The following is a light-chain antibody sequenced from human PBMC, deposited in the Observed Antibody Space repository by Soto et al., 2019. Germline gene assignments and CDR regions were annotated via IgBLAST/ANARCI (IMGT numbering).Light chain of an antibody. CDR2: ANI. Sequence: QSVLTQPPSVSGAPGQRVTISCTGGSSNIGTGHDVHWYKQLPGTAPKLLIYANINRPSGVPDRCSGSKSGTSASLAITGLRAEDEADYYCQTYDSSLSGYVFGTGTKLTVL. V-gene: IGLV1-40*01. J-gene: IGLJ1*01. CDR3: QTYDSSLSGYV. CDR1: SSNIGTGHD.